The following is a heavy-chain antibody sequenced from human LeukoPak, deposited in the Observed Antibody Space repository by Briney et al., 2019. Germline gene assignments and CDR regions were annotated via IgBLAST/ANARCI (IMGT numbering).Heavy chain of an antibody. D-gene: IGHD3-10*01. CDR2: MNPDSGNT. CDR3: ARYITMVRGGSWFDP. J-gene: IGHJ5*02. V-gene: IGHV1-8*01. Sequence: ASVKVSCKASGYTFTNSDINWVRQAAGQGLEWMGWMNPDSGNTGYARNFQGRVTMTRNTSISTAYMELSSLRSEDTAVYYCARYITMVRGGSWFDPWGQGTLVTVTS. CDR1: GYTFTNSD.